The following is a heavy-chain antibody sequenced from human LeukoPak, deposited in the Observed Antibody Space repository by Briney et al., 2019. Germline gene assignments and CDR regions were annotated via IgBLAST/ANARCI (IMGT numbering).Heavy chain of an antibody. CDR2: IYYSGST. CDR3: ARAGSIAAAGLGLDY. J-gene: IGHJ4*02. CDR1: GGSISSGDYY. V-gene: IGHV4-30-4*01. Sequence: PSETLSLTCTVSGGSISSGDYYWSWIRQPPGKGLEWIGYIYYSGSTYYNPSLKSRVTISVDTSKNQFSLKLSSVTAADTAVYYCARAGSIAAAGLGLDYWGQGTLVTVSS. D-gene: IGHD6-13*01.